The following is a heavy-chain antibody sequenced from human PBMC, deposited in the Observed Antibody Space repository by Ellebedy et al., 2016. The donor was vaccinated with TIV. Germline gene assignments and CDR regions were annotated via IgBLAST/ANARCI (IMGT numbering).Heavy chain of an antibody. CDR3: ARGAAYYYDSDDAFDI. V-gene: IGHV1-69*04. CDR2: IIPILGIA. D-gene: IGHD3-22*01. J-gene: IGHJ3*02. CDR1: GGTFSSYA. Sequence: ASVKVSCKASGGTFSSYAISWVRQAPGPGLEWMGRIIPILGIANYAQKFQGRVTITADKSTSTAYMELSSRRSEDTAVYDCARGAAYYYDSDDAFDIWGQGTMVTVSS.